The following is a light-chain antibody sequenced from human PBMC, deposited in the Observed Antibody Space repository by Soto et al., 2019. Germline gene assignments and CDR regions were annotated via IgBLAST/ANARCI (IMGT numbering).Light chain of an antibody. V-gene: IGLV2-14*01. CDR1: SSDIGGYNF. CDR3: SSYTSSITMV. Sequence: QSVLTQPASVSGSPGQSITISCTGTSSDIGGYNFVAWYQQHPGKAPKLMIYEVSNRPSGVSNRFSGSKSGNTASLTISGLQVEDEADYYCSSYTSSITMVFGGGTKLTVL. CDR2: EVS. J-gene: IGLJ2*01.